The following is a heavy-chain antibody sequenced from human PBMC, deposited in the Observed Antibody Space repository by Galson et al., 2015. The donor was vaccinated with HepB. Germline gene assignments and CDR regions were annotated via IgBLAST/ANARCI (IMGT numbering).Heavy chain of an antibody. D-gene: IGHD3-10*01. Sequence: SLRLSCAASGFTFSSYGMHWVRQAPGKGLEWVAVISYDGSNKYYVDSVKGRFTISRDNSKNTLYLQMNSLRAEDTAVYYCAKDGLVRGVISAYGMDVWGQGTTVTVSS. CDR2: ISYDGSNK. CDR1: GFTFSSYG. V-gene: IGHV3-30*18. CDR3: AKDGLVRGVISAYGMDV. J-gene: IGHJ6*02.